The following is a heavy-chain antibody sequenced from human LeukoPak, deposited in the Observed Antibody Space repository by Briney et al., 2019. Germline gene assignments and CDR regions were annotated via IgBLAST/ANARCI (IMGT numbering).Heavy chain of an antibody. V-gene: IGHV3-23*01. D-gene: IGHD1-1*01. CDR3: AREFVWNDVDCAFDI. CDR2: ISNSGGRT. J-gene: IGHJ3*02. CDR1: GFTFSSYA. Sequence: GGSLRLSCAASGFTFSSYAMSWVRQAPGKGLEWVSSISNSGGRTFYTDSVKGRFTISRDNSKITLYLQMNSLRAEDTAVYYCAREFVWNDVDCAFDIWGQGTMVTVSS.